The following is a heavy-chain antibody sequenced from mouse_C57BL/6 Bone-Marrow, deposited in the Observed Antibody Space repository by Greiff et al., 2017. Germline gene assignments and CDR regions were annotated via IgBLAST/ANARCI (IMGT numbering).Heavy chain of an antibody. Sequence: QVHVKQSGAELARPGASVKLSCKASGYTFTSYGISWVKQRTGQGLEWIGEIYPRSGNTYYNEKFKGKATLTADKSSSTAYMELRSLTSEDSAVYFCARRTTVVSHFDYWGQGTTLTVSS. D-gene: IGHD1-1*01. J-gene: IGHJ2*01. CDR1: GYTFTSYG. CDR2: IYPRSGNT. CDR3: ARRTTVVSHFDY. V-gene: IGHV1-81*01.